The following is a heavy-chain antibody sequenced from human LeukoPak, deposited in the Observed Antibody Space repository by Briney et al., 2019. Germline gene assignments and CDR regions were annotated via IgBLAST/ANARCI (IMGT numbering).Heavy chain of an antibody. CDR2: ISSSSSYI. J-gene: IGHJ3*02. Sequence: GGSLRLSCAASGFTFSSYSMNWVRQAPGKGMEWVSSISSSSSYIYYADSVKGRFTISRDNAKNSLYLQMNSLRAEDTAVYYCARGLWFGELPPIWGQGTMVTVSS. V-gene: IGHV3-21*01. CDR3: ARGLWFGELPPI. D-gene: IGHD3-10*01. CDR1: GFTFSSYS.